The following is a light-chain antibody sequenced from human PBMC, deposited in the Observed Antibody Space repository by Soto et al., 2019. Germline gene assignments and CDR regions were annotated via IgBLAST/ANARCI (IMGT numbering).Light chain of an antibody. V-gene: IGKV1-39*01. Sequence: DIQMTQSPSSLSASVGDRVTITCRASQSISTSLHWYQQKAGKAPKVLISAATKLQSGVPSRFTGGGSGTDFTLTISNLQPEDSATYYCQQGYNTFWTFGRGTKVDIK. J-gene: IGKJ1*01. CDR3: QQGYNTFWT. CDR1: QSISTS. CDR2: AAT.